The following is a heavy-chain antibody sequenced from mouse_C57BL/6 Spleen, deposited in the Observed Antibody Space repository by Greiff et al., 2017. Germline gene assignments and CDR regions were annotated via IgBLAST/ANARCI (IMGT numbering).Heavy chain of an antibody. V-gene: IGHV14-4*01. CDR1: GFNIKDDY. Sequence: EVQLQQSGAELVRPGASVKLSCTASGFNIKDDYMHWVKQRPEQGLEWIGWIDPENGDTEYASKFQGKATITADTSSNTAYLQLSSLTSEDTAVYYCTTILITTVVAADYWGQGTTLTVSS. CDR3: TTILITTVVAADY. D-gene: IGHD1-1*01. CDR2: IDPENGDT. J-gene: IGHJ2*01.